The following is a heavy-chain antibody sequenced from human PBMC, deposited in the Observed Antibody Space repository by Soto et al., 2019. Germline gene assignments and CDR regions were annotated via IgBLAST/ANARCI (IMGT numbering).Heavy chain of an antibody. CDR1: GYSISSSNW. Sequence: SETLSLTCAVSGYSISSSNWWGWIRQPPGKGLEWIGYIYYSGTTYYNPSLKSRVTISVDTSKNQFSLKLSSVTAADTAVYYCAREGAAPYYYYGMDVWGQGTTVTVSS. CDR2: IYYSGTT. V-gene: IGHV4-28*03. J-gene: IGHJ6*02. CDR3: AREGAAPYYYYGMDV. D-gene: IGHD6-6*01.